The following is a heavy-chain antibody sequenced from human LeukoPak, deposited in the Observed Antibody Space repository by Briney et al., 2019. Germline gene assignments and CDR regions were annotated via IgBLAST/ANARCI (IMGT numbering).Heavy chain of an antibody. CDR3: AHSTEYGSSHHNWFDP. Sequence: SGPTLVNPTQTLTLTCTFSGFSLSTSGVGVGWIRQPPGKALEWLALIYWDDDKRYSPSLKSRLTITKDTSKNQVVLTMTNMDPVDTATYYCAHSTEYGSSHHNWFDPWGQGTLVTVSS. CDR1: GFSLSTSGVG. J-gene: IGHJ5*02. D-gene: IGHD6-19*01. CDR2: IYWDDDK. V-gene: IGHV2-5*02.